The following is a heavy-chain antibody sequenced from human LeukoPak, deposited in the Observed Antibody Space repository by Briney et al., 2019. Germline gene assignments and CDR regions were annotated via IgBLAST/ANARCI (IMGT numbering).Heavy chain of an antibody. CDR2: INSDGSTT. CDR1: GFTFSSYW. V-gene: IGHV3-74*01. CDR3: TRRVSATRWFDP. J-gene: IGHJ5*02. D-gene: IGHD2-15*01. Sequence: PGGSLRLSCAASGFTFSSYWMHWVRHAPGKGLVWVSRINSDGSTTNYADSVKGRFTIPRDNAENTMYLQMNSLRVEDTAVYYCTRRVSATRWFDPWGQGTLVTVSS.